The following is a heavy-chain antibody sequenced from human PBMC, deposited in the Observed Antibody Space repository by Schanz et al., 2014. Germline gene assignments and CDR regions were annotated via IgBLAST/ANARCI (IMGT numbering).Heavy chain of an antibody. CDR3: ARPRFDYGEVDY. J-gene: IGHJ4*02. V-gene: IGHV3-30-3*01. Sequence: VQLVESGGGLVKPGGSLRLSCEASEFTLSSYAMHWVRQAPGKGLEWVAVISYDGSNKYYADSVKGRFTISRDNSKNTLYLQMNTLRAEDTAVYYCARPRFDYGEVDYWGQGTLVTVSS. D-gene: IGHD4-17*01. CDR2: ISYDGSNK. CDR1: EFTLSSYA.